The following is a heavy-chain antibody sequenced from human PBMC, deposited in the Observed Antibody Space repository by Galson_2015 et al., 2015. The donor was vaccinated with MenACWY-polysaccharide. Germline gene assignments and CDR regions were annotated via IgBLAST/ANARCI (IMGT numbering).Heavy chain of an antibody. CDR1: DYSIRSGYF. CDR3: ARVEKYSGSFYILY. Sequence: ATLSLTCAVSDYSIRSGYFWGWIRQPPGKGLEWIASIFHSGTTYYNPPLKSRVTISVDTSKNQFSLKLSSVTAADTAVYYCARVEKYSGSFYILYWGQGTLVTVSS. D-gene: IGHD1-26*01. CDR2: IFHSGTT. V-gene: IGHV4-38-2*01. J-gene: IGHJ4*02.